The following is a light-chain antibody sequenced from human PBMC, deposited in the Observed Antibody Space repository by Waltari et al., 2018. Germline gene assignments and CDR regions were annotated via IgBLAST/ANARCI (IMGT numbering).Light chain of an antibody. J-gene: IGLJ3*02. V-gene: IGLV3-21*02. CDR3: QVWDSSSDYWV. Sequence: SYVLTQPPSVSVAPGQTARITCDRFNIGSQSLHWYQQKEGQAPVLVVYDDDDRPSGIPERFSGSNSENTATLTSSRVEAGDEADYYCQVWDSSSDYWVFGGGTKLTVL. CDR1: NIGSQS. CDR2: DDD.